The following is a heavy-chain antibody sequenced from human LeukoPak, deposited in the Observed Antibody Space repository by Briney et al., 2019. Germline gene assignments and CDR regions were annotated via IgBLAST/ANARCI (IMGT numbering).Heavy chain of an antibody. CDR1: GGSFSGYY. CDR2: INHSGST. CDR3: ARGGYYASGSYYNVY. D-gene: IGHD3-10*01. J-gene: IGHJ4*02. Sequence: SETLSLTCAVYGGSFSGYYWSWIRQPPGKGLEWIGEINHSGSTNYNPSLKSRVTISVDTSKNPFSLKLSSVTAADTAVYYCARGGYYASGSYYNVYWGQGTLVTVSS. V-gene: IGHV4-34*01.